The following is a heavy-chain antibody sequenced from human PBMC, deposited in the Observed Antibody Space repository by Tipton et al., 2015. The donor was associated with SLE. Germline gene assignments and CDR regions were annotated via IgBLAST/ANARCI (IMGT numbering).Heavy chain of an antibody. CDR3: ATDTSYY. CDR1: GFTFGSYA. J-gene: IGHJ4*02. V-gene: IGHV3-23*01. CDR2: ISGSDDYT. Sequence: SLRPSCTASGFTFGSYAMTWVRQAPGKGLEWVSAISGSDDYTYYANSVKGRFTISRDNSKNTLYLQMNTLRADDTAVYYCATDTSYYWGQGTLVTVSS. D-gene: IGHD3-16*01.